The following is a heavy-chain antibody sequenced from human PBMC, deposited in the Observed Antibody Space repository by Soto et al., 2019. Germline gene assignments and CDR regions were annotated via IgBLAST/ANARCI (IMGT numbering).Heavy chain of an antibody. CDR2: IIPISGTA. CDR1: GGTFSSYA. J-gene: IGHJ4*02. Sequence: ASVKVSCKASGGTFSSYAISWVRQAPGQGLEWMGGIIPISGTANYAQKFQGRVTITADESTSTAYMELSSLRSEDTAVYYCARANNSGPSGSFDYWGQGTLVTVSS. V-gene: IGHV1-69*13. CDR3: ARANNSGPSGSFDY. D-gene: IGHD3-22*01.